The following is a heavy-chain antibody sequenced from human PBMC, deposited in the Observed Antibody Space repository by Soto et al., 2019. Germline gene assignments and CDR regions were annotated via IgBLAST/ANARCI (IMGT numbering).Heavy chain of an antibody. Sequence: GGSLRLSCAASGVTFSSYAMSWVRQAPGKGLEWVSAISGSGGSTYYADSVKGRFTISRDNSKNTLYLQMNSLRAEDTAVYYCARHMSGAREQQERDYYYYYMDVWGKGTTVTVSS. CDR2: ISGSGGST. D-gene: IGHD6-13*01. CDR3: ARHMSGAREQQERDYYYYYMDV. CDR1: GVTFSSYA. V-gene: IGHV3-23*01. J-gene: IGHJ6*03.